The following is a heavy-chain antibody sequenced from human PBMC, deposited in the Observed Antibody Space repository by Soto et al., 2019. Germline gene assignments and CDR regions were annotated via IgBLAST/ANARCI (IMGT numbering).Heavy chain of an antibody. J-gene: IGHJ4*02. CDR1: GFTFSNYA. Sequence: GGSLRLSCAASGFTFSNYAVNWVRQAPGKGLEWVSSISGSGDSIYYADSVKGRFTISRDNSNSTLFLQMNSLRAEDTAVYYCAKGLYSSGYLVFDYWGQGTLVTVSS. CDR3: AKGLYSSGYLVFDY. V-gene: IGHV3-23*01. D-gene: IGHD6-19*01. CDR2: ISGSGDSI.